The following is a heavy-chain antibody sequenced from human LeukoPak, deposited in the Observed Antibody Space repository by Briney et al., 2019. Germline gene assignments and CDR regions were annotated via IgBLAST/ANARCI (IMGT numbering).Heavy chain of an antibody. CDR1: GGTFSSYA. CDR3: ARQLNYGDYDNWFDP. CDR2: IIPILGIA. V-gene: IGHV1-69*04. D-gene: IGHD4-17*01. J-gene: IGHJ5*02. Sequence: GASVKVSCKASGGTFSSYAINWVRQAPGQGLEWMGRIIPILGIANYAQKFQGRVTITADKSTSTAYMELSSPRSEDTAVYYCARQLNYGDYDNWFDPWGQGTLVTVSS.